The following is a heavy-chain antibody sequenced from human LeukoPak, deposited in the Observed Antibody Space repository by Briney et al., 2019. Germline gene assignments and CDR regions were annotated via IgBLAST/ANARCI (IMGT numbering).Heavy chain of an antibody. CDR2: IYYSGST. Sequence: PSETLSLTCTVSGGSISSYYWSWIRQPPGKGLEWIGYIYYSGSTHYNPSLKSRVTISVDTSKNQFSLKLRSVTAADTAVYYCARGINGDYVHWFDPWGQGTLVTVSS. V-gene: IGHV4-59*01. D-gene: IGHD4-17*01. CDR1: GGSISSYY. CDR3: ARGINGDYVHWFDP. J-gene: IGHJ5*02.